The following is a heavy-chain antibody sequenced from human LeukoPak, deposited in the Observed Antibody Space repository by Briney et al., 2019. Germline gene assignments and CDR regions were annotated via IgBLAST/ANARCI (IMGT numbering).Heavy chain of an antibody. CDR2: IYSGGST. CDR3: ARGPPYYYDSSGYLLDY. D-gene: IGHD3-22*01. CDR1: GFTVSSNY. Sequence: PGGSLRLSCAASGFTVSSNYMSWVRQAPGKGLEWVSVIYSGGSTYYAGSVKGRFTISRDNSKNTLYLQMNSLRAEDTAVYYCARGPPYYYDSSGYLLDYWGQGTLVTVSS. J-gene: IGHJ4*02. V-gene: IGHV3-53*01.